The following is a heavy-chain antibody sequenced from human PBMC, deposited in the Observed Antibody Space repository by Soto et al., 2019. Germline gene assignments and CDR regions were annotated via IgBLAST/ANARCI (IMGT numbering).Heavy chain of an antibody. CDR2: ISAYNGNT. Sequence: GASVKVSCKASGYTFTSYGISWVRQAPGQGLEWMGWISAYNGNTNYAQKLQGRVTMTTDTSTSTAYMELRSLRSDDTAVYYCARHEEEGSYYDSIGYSAPDYWGQGTLVPVSS. D-gene: IGHD3-22*01. CDR3: ARHEEEGSYYDSIGYSAPDY. CDR1: GYTFTSYG. V-gene: IGHV1-18*04. J-gene: IGHJ4*02.